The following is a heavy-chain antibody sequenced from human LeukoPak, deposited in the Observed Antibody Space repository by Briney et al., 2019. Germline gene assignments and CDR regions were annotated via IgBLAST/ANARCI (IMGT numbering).Heavy chain of an antibody. D-gene: IGHD3-16*02. CDR3: ARGVDVWGSYRQYYFDY. V-gene: IGHV3-20*04. CDR2: INWNGDST. Sequence: GGSLRLSCAASGFTSDDYGMTWVRQAPGKGLEWVSGINWNGDSTGYADSVKGRFTISRDNSKNTLYLQMNGLRAEDTAVYYCARGVDVWGSYRQYYFDYWGQGTLVTVSS. J-gene: IGHJ4*02. CDR1: GFTSDDYG.